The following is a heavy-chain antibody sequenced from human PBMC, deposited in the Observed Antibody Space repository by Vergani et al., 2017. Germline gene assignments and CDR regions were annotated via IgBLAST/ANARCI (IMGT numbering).Heavy chain of an antibody. CDR1: GGTFSSYA. J-gene: IGHJ3*02. D-gene: IGHD3-3*01. CDR3: ARGTYYDFWSGVPRHAFDI. Sequence: QVQLVQSGAEVKKPGSSVKVSCKASGGTFSSYAISWVRQAPGQGLEWMGGIIPIFGTANYAQKFQGRVTITADESTSTAYMELSSLRSEDTAVYYCARGTYYDFWSGVPRHAFDIWGQGTMVTVSS. V-gene: IGHV1-69*01. CDR2: IIPIFGTA.